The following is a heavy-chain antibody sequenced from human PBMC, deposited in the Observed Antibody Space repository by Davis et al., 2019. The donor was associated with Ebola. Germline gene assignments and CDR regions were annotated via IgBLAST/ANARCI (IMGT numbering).Heavy chain of an antibody. J-gene: IGHJ4*02. V-gene: IGHV1-2*02. Sequence: ASVQVPCKTSGYTFIDYYLHWVRQAPGQGPEWMGWINPDTGATNPAQRFRGRVTMTRDTSTSSAYMEMRGLNSDDTAVYYCVSGDFYYWGQGSLVTVSS. D-gene: IGHD2-21*02. CDR2: INPDTGAT. CDR3: VSGDFYY. CDR1: GYTFIDYY.